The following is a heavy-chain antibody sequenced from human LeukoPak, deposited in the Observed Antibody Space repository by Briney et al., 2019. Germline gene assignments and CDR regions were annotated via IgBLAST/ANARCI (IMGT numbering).Heavy chain of an antibody. CDR1: GGSISSGSYY. CDR3: ARDDYGLEFDI. D-gene: IGHD3-16*01. CDR2: IYTSGST. V-gene: IGHV4-61*02. Sequence: NASETLSLTCTVSGGSISSGSYYWSWIRQPAGKGLEWIGRIYTSGSTNYNPSLKSRVTISVDTSKNQFSLKLSSVTAADTAVYYCARDDYGLEFDIWGQGTMLTVSS. J-gene: IGHJ3*02.